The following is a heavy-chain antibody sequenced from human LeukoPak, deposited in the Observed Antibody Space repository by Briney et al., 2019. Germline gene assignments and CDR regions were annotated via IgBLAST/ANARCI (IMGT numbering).Heavy chain of an antibody. V-gene: IGHV1-2*02. CDR1: GYTFTGYY. CDR2: INPNSGGT. CDR3: ARDLDLREGGIDY. Sequence: ASVKVSCKASGYTFTGYYMHWVRQAPGQGLEWMGWINPNSGGTNYAQKFQGRVTMTRDTSISTAYMELSRLRSDDTAVYYCARDLDLREGGIDYWGQGTLVTVFS. J-gene: IGHJ4*02. D-gene: IGHD3-3*01.